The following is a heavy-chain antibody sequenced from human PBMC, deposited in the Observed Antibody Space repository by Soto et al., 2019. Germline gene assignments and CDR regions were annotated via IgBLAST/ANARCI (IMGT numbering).Heavy chain of an antibody. CDR2: MFHDVTA. V-gene: IGHV4-4*02. CDR3: ARLVSDTRLNYMYFDF. D-gene: IGHD3-10*01. Sequence: PSETLSLTCAVSVVSLTSGNWSTWVRQSPQRGLEYIGEMFHDVTANYYPSVERRVAMSVDTSRNQFSLKLSSVTAAYTAVYFCARLVSDTRLNYMYFDFWGPGTLVTVSS. J-gene: IGHJ4*02. CDR1: VVSLTSGNW.